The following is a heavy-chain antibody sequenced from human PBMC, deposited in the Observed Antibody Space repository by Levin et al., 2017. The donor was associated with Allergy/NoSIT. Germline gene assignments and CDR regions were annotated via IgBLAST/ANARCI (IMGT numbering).Heavy chain of an antibody. D-gene: IGHD3-16*01. Sequence: GGSLRLSCAASGFTFNTYAFHWVRQAPGKGLECVSAISSNGGSTYYANSVKGRFTISRDSSKNTLFLQMGSLRADDTAMYYCARELRGDFDIWGRGTMVT. CDR3: ARELRGDFDI. CDR2: ISSNGGST. J-gene: IGHJ2*01. V-gene: IGHV3-64*01. CDR1: GFTFNTYA.